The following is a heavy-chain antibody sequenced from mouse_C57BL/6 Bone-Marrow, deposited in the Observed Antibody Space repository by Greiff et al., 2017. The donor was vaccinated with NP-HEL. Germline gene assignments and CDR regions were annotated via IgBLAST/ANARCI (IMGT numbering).Heavy chain of an antibody. V-gene: IGHV3-6*01. CDR3: AQGGKTVVASFDY. CDR2: ISYDGSN. Sequence: EVKLMESGPGLVKPSQSLSLTCSVTGYSITSGYYWNWIRQFPGNKLEWMGYISYDGSNNYNPSLKNRISITRDTSKNQFFLKLNSVTTEDTATYYCAQGGKTVVASFDYWGQGTTLTVSS. D-gene: IGHD1-1*01. J-gene: IGHJ2*01. CDR1: GYSITSGYY.